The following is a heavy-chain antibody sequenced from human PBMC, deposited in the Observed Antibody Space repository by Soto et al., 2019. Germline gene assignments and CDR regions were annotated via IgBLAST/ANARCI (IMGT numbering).Heavy chain of an antibody. V-gene: IGHV4-59*08. CDR2: IYYSGST. Sequence: SETLSLTCTVSGGSISSYYWSWIRQPPGKGLEWIGYIYYSGSTNYNPSLKSRVTISVDTSKNQFSLKLSSVTAADTAVYYCARGSSGWSHNWVDPWSQGTLVTVSS. J-gene: IGHJ5*02. CDR1: GGSISSYY. D-gene: IGHD6-19*01. CDR3: ARGSSGWSHNWVDP.